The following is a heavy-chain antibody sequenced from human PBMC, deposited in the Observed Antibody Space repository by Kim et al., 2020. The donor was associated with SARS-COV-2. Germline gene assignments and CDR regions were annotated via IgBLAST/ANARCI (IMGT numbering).Heavy chain of an antibody. J-gene: IGHJ4*02. V-gene: IGHV4-59*13. D-gene: IGHD2-2*01. CDR3: ARGGTNQLAQV. CDR1: GGSITNYY. CDR2: IFYSGTT. Sequence: SETLSLTCTVSGGSITNYYYNWIRQPPGKELEWMGYIFYSGTTNYNPSLKSRVTISLDTSKNQFSLKPTSVTAADTAVYFCARGGTNQLAQVWVQGTLVT.